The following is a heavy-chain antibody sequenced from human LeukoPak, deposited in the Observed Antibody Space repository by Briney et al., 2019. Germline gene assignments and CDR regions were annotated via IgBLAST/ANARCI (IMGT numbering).Heavy chain of an antibody. J-gene: IGHJ4*01. V-gene: IGHV3-33*01. CDR2: IWNDGSNK. CDR3: ARDGPHYDIDY. D-gene: IGHD3-9*01. Sequence: PGASLRLSCAASGFTFSSYGMHWVRQTPGKGLEWVAFIWNDGSNKIYADSVKGRFTISRDSSDNTLYLQMNSLRAEDTALYYCARDGPHYDIDYWGQEPWSPSPQ. CDR1: GFTFSSYG.